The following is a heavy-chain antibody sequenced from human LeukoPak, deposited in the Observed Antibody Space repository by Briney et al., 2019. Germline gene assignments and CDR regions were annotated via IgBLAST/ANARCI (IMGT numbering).Heavy chain of an antibody. CDR2: ISHDVKTT. CDR3: VKEAYYGWGSSPTFYFDY. D-gene: IGHD3-10*01. V-gene: IGHV3-30*04. CDR1: GFSFSDSV. Sequence: GGSLRLSCVASGFSFSDSVIHWVRQAPGKGLEGVAVISHDVKTTYYADSAKGRFTISRDNSRNTVFLQMNRLRPEDTAVYYCVKEAYYGWGSSPTFYFDYWGQGTRVTVSS. J-gene: IGHJ4*02.